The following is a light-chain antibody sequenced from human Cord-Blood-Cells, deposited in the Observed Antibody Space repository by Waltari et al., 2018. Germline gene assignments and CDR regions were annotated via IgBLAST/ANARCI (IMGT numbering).Light chain of an antibody. J-gene: IGLJ3*02. CDR1: SSDVGGYNY. V-gene: IGLV2-14*01. CDR3: SSYTSSSTFV. CDR2: HVS. Sequence: QSALTQPASVSGSPGQPITISCTGTSSDVGGYNYVSWYQQHPGKAPKLMIYHVSKRPSGVSNRFSGSKSGNTASLTISGLQAEDEADYYCSSYTSSSTFVFGGGTKLTVL.